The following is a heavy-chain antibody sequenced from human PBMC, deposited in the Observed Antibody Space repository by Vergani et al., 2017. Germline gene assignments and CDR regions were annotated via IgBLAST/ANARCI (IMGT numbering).Heavy chain of an antibody. J-gene: IGHJ6*03. CDR3: ARDSYSYGLYYYYYDMDV. CDR1: GFTFSSYG. D-gene: IGHD5-18*01. CDR2: IWYDGSNK. V-gene: IGHV3-33*01. Sequence: QVQLVESGGGVVQPGRSLRLSCAASGFTFSSYGMHWVRQAPGKGLEWVAVIWYDGSNKYYADSVKGRFTISRDNSKNTLYLQMNSLRAEDTAVYYCARDSYSYGLYYYYYDMDVWGKGTTVTVSS.